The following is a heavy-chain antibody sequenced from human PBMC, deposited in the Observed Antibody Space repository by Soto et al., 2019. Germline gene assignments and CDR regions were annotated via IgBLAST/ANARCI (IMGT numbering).Heavy chain of an antibody. J-gene: IGHJ4*02. CDR3: ARDLGAADY. CDR1: GYIFINYY. D-gene: IGHD1-26*01. Sequence: QVQLVQSGAEVKKPGASVKLSCKTSGYIFINYYIHWVRQAPGQGLEWVALFNSKCGSPNYAKRLQGRVNVTGGTSPGTVYMELSSLVPEDTAVYYCARDLGAADYWGQGTLVTVSS. V-gene: IGHV1-46*04. CDR2: FNSKCGSP.